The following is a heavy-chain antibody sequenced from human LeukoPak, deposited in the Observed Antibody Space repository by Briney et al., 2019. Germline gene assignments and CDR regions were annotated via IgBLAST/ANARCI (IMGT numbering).Heavy chain of an antibody. CDR3: ARDRRVLRFLEWFY. V-gene: IGHV1-2*02. J-gene: IGHJ4*02. CDR2: INPNSGGT. D-gene: IGHD3-3*01. CDR1: GYTFTVYY. Sequence: ASVTVSFKASGYTFTVYYMHWVRQAPGQGLEWMGWINPNSGGTNYAQKFQGRVTMTRDTSISTAYMELSRLSSDDTAVYYCARDRRVLRFLEWFYWGQGTLVTVSS.